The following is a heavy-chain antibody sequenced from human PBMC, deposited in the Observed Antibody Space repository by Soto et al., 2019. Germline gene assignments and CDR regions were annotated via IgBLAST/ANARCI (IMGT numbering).Heavy chain of an antibody. J-gene: IGHJ4*02. D-gene: IGHD1-26*01. CDR2: IYYSGST. CDR3: ARRYGSAIDY. Sequence: QEQLQESGPGLVKPSETLSLTCTVSGGTISSWYWSWIRQPPGKGLEWIGYIYYSGSTHCNPSLKSRVTIAVDTSTNQFSLKLSSVTAADTAVYYCARRYGSAIDYWGQGTLVTVSS. CDR1: GGTISSWY. V-gene: IGHV4-59*08.